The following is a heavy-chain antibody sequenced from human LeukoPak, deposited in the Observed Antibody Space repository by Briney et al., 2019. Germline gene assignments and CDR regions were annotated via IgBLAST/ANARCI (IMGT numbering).Heavy chain of an antibody. J-gene: IGHJ4*02. Sequence: GGSLRLSCVASGLNFDDSAMHWVRQAPGKGLVWVSRINTDGGVTTYADSVKGRFTISRDNAKNTLYLQMNSLRAEDTAVYYCARALVAPYYFDYWGQGALVTASS. CDR3: ARALVAPYYFDY. CDR1: GLNFDDSA. D-gene: IGHD2-15*01. CDR2: INTDGGVT. V-gene: IGHV3-74*01.